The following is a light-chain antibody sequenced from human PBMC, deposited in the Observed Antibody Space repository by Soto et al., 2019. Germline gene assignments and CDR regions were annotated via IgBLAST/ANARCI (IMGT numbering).Light chain of an antibody. Sequence: QSVLTQPPSASGSPGQSVTISCTGTGGDVGGYNYVSWYQQHPGKAPKLMIYEVTKRPSGVPDRFSGSKSGNTASLTVSGLQAEDEADYYCCSYAGSNNFVFGTGTKDTVL. V-gene: IGLV2-8*01. CDR3: CSYAGSNNFV. CDR2: EVT. J-gene: IGLJ1*01. CDR1: GGDVGGYNY.